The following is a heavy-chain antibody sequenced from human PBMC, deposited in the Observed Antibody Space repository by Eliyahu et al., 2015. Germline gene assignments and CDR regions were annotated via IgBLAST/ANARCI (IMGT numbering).Heavy chain of an antibody. Sequence: EVQLLESGXGLVQPGGSLXLSCAASGFXFXNYAMTWVRQAPGKGPEWXSTIGTTGDSTYYADXVKGRFTISRDNSQNALYLQMNSLRAEDTAVYYCAGYQVTPITIRSFDIWGQGTMVTVSS. CDR1: GFXFXNYA. J-gene: IGHJ3*02. CDR2: IGTTGDST. D-gene: IGHD2-21*02. CDR3: AGYQVTPITIRSFDI. V-gene: IGHV3-23*01.